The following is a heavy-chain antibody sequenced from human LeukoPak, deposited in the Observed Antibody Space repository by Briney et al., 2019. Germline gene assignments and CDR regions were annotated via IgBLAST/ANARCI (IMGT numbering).Heavy chain of an antibody. CDR1: GGSISSYY. CDR2: IYYSGST. J-gene: IGHJ5*02. V-gene: IGHV4-59*08. D-gene: IGHD3-22*01. Sequence: SETLSLTCTVSGGSISSYYWSWIRQPPGKGLEWIGYIYYSGSTNYNPSLKSRVTISVDTSKNQFSLKLSSVTAADTAVYYCARVGNYYDSGGYHNWFDPWGQGTLVTVSS. CDR3: ARVGNYYDSGGYHNWFDP.